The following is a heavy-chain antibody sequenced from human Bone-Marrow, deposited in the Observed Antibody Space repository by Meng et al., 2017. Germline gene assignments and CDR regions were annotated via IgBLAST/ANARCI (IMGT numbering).Heavy chain of an antibody. D-gene: IGHD3-9*01. CDR3: ARVGYYNILTGYYYFDY. CDR1: GFTFSSYA. Sequence: GGSLRLSCAASGFTFSSYAMSWVRQAPGKGLEWVSSIGSNSRSTYYSESVKGRFTISRDNAKNPLCLQMNSLRAEDTAVYYCARVGYYNILTGYYYFDYWGQGTLVTVSS. V-gene: IGHV3-21*01. J-gene: IGHJ4*02. CDR2: IGSNSRST.